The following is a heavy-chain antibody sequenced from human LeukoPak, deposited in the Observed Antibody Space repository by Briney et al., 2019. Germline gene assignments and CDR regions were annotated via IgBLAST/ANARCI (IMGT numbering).Heavy chain of an antibody. J-gene: IGHJ5*02. CDR3: ARDPSRFDP. CDR2: INTNTGNP. CDR1: GYTFTRYA. V-gene: IGHV7-4-1*02. Sequence: ASVKVSCKASGYTFTRYAMNWVRQAPGQGLEGIGWINTNTGNPTYAQGFTGRFVFSLDTSVSTAYLQISSLKAEDTAVYYCARDPSRFDPWGQGTLVTVSS.